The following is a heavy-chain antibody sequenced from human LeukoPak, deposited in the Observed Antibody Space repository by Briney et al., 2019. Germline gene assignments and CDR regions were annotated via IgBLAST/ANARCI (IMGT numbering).Heavy chain of an antibody. CDR2: INTDGSAT. CDR3: ARSPPESYGDYPYYFDY. CDR1: GFTFSSYW. D-gene: IGHD4-17*01. Sequence: GGSLRLSCAASGFTFSSYWMHWVRQAPGKGLVWVSQINTDGSATDYADSAKGRFTISRDNAKNSLYLQMNSLRAEDTAVYYCARSPPESYGDYPYYFDYWGQGTLVTVSS. V-gene: IGHV3-74*01. J-gene: IGHJ4*02.